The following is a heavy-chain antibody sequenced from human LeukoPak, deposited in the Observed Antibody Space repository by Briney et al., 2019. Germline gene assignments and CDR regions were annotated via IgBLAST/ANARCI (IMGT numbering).Heavy chain of an antibody. Sequence: GGSLRLSCAVSGFSVSNYYMNWVRQAPGKGLEWIAYIATGGYTLDYADSVRGRFTVSRDNAKNSLYLQMNSLRVEDTAVYYCATSSFYGQLWGQGTLVTVSS. CDR3: ATSSFYGQL. CDR2: IATGGYTL. J-gene: IGHJ1*01. D-gene: IGHD2/OR15-2a*01. V-gene: IGHV3-11*01. CDR1: GFSVSNYY.